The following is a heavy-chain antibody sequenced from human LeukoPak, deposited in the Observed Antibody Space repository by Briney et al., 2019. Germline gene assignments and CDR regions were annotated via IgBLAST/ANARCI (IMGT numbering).Heavy chain of an antibody. CDR2: ISGRGGVT. V-gene: IGHV3-23*01. CDR1: GFTFSSYS. Sequence: GGSLRLSCAASGFTFSSYSMTWVRQAPGKGLEWVSVISGRGGVTNYADSVKGRFTISRDNSKNTLYLQMSSLRAEDTAVYFCAKGFVTPVIDYYYYYGMDVWGQGTTVTVSS. D-gene: IGHD3-16*02. J-gene: IGHJ6*02. CDR3: AKGFVTPVIDYYYYYGMDV.